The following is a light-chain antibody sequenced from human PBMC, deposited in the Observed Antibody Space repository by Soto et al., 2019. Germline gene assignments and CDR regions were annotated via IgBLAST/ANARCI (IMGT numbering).Light chain of an antibody. CDR3: QTWGSGPVV. CDR1: SGHSSYA. J-gene: IGLJ2*01. V-gene: IGLV4-69*01. Sequence: QSVLTQSPSASASLEASVKLTCTLSSGHSSYAIAWHQQQPEKGPRYLMKLNSDGSHSKGDGIPDRFSGSSSGAARYRTISSLQSEDEADYYCQTWGSGPVVFGGGTKLTVL. CDR2: LNSDGSH.